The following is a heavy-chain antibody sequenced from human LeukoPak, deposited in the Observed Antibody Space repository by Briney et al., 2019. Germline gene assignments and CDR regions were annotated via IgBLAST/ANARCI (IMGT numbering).Heavy chain of an antibody. CDR3: ARDDLWSGYRAFDI. CDR2: IYTSGST. J-gene: IGHJ3*02. D-gene: IGHD3-3*01. CDR1: GGSISSYY. V-gene: IGHV4-4*07. Sequence: PSETLSLTCSVSGGSISSYYWSWIRQPAGKGLEWIGRIYTSGSTNYNPSLQSRVTMSVHTSKNQFSLKLSSVTAADTAVYYCARDDLWSGYRAFDIWGQGTMVTVSS.